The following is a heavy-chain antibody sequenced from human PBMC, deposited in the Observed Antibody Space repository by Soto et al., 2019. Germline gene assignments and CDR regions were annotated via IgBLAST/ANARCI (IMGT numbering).Heavy chain of an antibody. CDR1: GLTFSSYG. CDR3: AKDKVPVVVTAPFDY. Sequence: QVQLVESGGGVVQPGRSLRLSCAASGLTFSSYGMHWVRQAPGKGLEWVAVISYDGSNKYYADSVKGRFTVSRDKSKNTLYLQVNSLRAEDTAVYYCAKDKVPVVVTAPFDYWGQGTLVTVSS. CDR2: ISYDGSNK. J-gene: IGHJ4*02. V-gene: IGHV3-30*18. D-gene: IGHD2-21*02.